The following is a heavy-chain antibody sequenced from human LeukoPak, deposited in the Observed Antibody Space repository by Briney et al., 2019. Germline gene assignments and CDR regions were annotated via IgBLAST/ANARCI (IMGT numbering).Heavy chain of an antibody. CDR1: GFTFSSYV. V-gene: IGHV3-30*18. J-gene: IGHJ5*02. D-gene: IGHD1-26*01. CDR2: ISYGGSNK. Sequence: GGSLRLPCAASGFTFSSYVMHWVRQAPGKGLEWVAVISYGGSNKYYADSVKGRFTISRDNSKNTLYLQMNSLRAEDTAVYYCAKGPAAESLAWFDPWGQGTLVTVSS. CDR3: AKGPAAESLAWFDP.